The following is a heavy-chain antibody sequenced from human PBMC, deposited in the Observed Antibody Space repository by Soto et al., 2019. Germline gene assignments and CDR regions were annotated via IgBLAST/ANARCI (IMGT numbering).Heavy chain of an antibody. V-gene: IGHV1-3*01. D-gene: IGHD1-26*01. Sequence: GASVKVSCKASVYSISTYAIDWVRQAPGQRLEWMGWINAGSDNTEYSQRFQDRITITRDTSASTAYMELRSLTSEDTAVYYCARSGGGTSYHHYYVMDVWGQGTTVTVSS. CDR3: ARSGGGTSYHHYYVMDV. J-gene: IGHJ6*02. CDR2: INAGSDNT. CDR1: VYSISTYA.